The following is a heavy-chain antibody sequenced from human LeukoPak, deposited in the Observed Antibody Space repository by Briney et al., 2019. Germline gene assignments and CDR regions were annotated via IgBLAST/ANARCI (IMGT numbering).Heavy chain of an antibody. J-gene: IGHJ4*02. D-gene: IGHD2-2*01. CDR3: ARDSDSTSYGY. V-gene: IGHV1-2*02. CDR1: GYTFTGYY. CDR2: INPNSGGT. Sequence: ASVKVSYKASGYTFTGYYMHWVRQAPGQGLEWMGWINPNSGGTNYAQKFQGRVTMTRDTSISTAYMELSSLRSEDTAVYYCARDSDSTSYGYWGQGTLVTVSS.